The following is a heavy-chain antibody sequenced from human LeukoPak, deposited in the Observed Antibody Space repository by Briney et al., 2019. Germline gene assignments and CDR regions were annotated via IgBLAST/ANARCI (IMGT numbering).Heavy chain of an antibody. CDR3: ARGYSSSWWYYYYYMDV. Sequence: ASVKVSCKASGYTFTSYYMHWVRQAPGQGLEWMGIINPSGGSTSYAQKFQGRVTMTRDMSTSTVYMELSSLRSEDTAVYYCARGYSSSWWYYYYYMDVWGKGTTVTVSS. V-gene: IGHV1-46*01. CDR2: INPSGGST. J-gene: IGHJ6*03. CDR1: GYTFTSYY. D-gene: IGHD6-13*01.